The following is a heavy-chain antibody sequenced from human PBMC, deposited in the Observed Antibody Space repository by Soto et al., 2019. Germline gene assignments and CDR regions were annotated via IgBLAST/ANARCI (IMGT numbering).Heavy chain of an antibody. CDR1: GGSFSGYY. J-gene: IGHJ4*02. CDR3: ARGGLYSSGYTLAN. V-gene: IGHV4-34*01. CDR2: MKHIGTP. Sequence: QVRVQQWGPGLLKPSETLSLTCGLNGGSFSGYYWSWIRQPPGKGLEWIGEMKHIGTPNYKPSLRSRVTISGDTPRTQFSLTLISLSSAHPAIYDWARGGLYSSGYTLANGGKGHLVIVSS. D-gene: IGHD5-18*01.